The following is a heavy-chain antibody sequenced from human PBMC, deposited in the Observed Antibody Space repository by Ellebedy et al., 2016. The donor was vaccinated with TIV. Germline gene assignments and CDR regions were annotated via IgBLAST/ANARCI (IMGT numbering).Heavy chain of an antibody. CDR3: VREGSYYSAGDH. V-gene: IGHV3-30*01. CDR1: GFMFRNYV. J-gene: IGHJ5*02. D-gene: IGHD1-26*01. CDR2: MSTDGSFK. Sequence: GESLKISCATSGFMFRNYVMQWVRQAPGKGLEWAAVMSTDGSFKNYVDSVKGRFTISRDKSKTTLWLQMNSLRLEVTAIYYCVREGSYYSAGDHWGQGTLVTVSS.